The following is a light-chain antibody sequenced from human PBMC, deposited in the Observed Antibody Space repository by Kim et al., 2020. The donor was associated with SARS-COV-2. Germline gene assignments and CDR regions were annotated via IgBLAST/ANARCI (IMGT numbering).Light chain of an antibody. CDR2: GYN. CDR3: SVWDGSLNGAI. Sequence: GQTVTISCSRRGPNLGSNSINWYQQLPGTAPQLLIFGYNQRPSGIPDRFSGSMSGASASLAISGLQSEDAADYYCSVWDGSLNGAIFGGGTQLTVL. CDR1: GPNLGSNS. V-gene: IGLV1-44*01. J-gene: IGLJ2*01.